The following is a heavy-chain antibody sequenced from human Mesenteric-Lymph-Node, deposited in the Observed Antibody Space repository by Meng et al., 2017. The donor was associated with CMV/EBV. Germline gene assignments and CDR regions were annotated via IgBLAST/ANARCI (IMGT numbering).Heavy chain of an antibody. Sequence: QVQLQQWGAGLLKPSETLSLTWAVYGGSFSGYYWSWIRQPPGKGLEWIGGINHSGSTNYNPSLKSRVTISVDTSKNQFSLKLSSVTAADTAVYYCARGIRWFDPWGQGTLVTVSS. CDR2: INHSGST. J-gene: IGHJ5*02. V-gene: IGHV4-34*01. CDR1: GGSFSGYY. CDR3: ARGIRWFDP.